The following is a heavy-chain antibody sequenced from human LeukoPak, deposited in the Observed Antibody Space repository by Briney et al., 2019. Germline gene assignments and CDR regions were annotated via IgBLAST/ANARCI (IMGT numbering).Heavy chain of an antibody. Sequence: GGSLRLSCAASGFTFSSYAMSWVRQAPGKGLEWVSAISGSEWSTYYADSVRGRFAISRDNSKNTLYLLMNSLRAEDTAVYYCAKILAPYCGDECYSIWGQGTGVTVSS. CDR1: GFTFSSYA. CDR3: AKILAPYCGDECYSI. CDR2: ISGSEWST. J-gene: IGHJ3*02. D-gene: IGHD2-21*01. V-gene: IGHV3-23*01.